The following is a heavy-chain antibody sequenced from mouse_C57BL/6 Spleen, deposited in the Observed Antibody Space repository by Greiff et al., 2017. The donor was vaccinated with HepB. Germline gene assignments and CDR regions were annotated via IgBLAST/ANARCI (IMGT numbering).Heavy chain of an antibody. Sequence: QVQLKQSGAELARPGASVKLSCKASGYTFTSYGISWLKQRTGQGLEWIGEIYPRSGNTYYNEKFKGKATLTADKSSSTAYMELRSLTSEDSAVYFCAREETGNYFDYWGQGTTLTVSS. D-gene: IGHD4-1*01. J-gene: IGHJ2*01. CDR3: AREETGNYFDY. CDR1: GYTFTSYG. CDR2: IYPRSGNT. V-gene: IGHV1-81*01.